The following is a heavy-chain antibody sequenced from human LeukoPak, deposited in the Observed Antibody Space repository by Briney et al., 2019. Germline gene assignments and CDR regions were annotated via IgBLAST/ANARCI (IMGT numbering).Heavy chain of an antibody. Sequence: QAGGSLRLSCAGSGFRFSNYGMTWVRQAPGKGLEWVSAITDSGSITYYADSVKGRFTISRDNAKNSLYLQMNSLRAEDTAVYYCAELGITMIGGVWGKGTTVTISS. CDR3: AELGITMIGGV. CDR2: ITDSGSIT. J-gene: IGHJ6*04. V-gene: IGHV3-23*01. D-gene: IGHD3-10*02. CDR1: GFRFSNYG.